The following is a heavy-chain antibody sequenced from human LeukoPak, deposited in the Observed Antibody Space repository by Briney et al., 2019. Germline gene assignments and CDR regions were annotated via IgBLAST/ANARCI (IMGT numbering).Heavy chain of an antibody. CDR2: IYYSGST. Sequence: SETLSLTCTVSGGSISSYYWSWIRQPPGKGLEWIGYIYYSGSTNYNPFLKSRVTISVDTSKNQFSLKLSSVTAADTAVYYCARHGMVRALDVWGQGTTVTVSS. CDR1: GGSISSYY. V-gene: IGHV4-59*08. J-gene: IGHJ6*02. CDR3: ARHGMVRALDV. D-gene: IGHD3-10*01.